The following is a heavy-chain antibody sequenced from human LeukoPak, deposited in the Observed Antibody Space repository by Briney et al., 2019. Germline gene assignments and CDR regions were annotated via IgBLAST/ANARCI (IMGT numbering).Heavy chain of an antibody. D-gene: IGHD6-13*01. Sequence: PGGSLRLSCAASGFTFSSYWMHWVRQAPGKGLEWVSAISGSGGSTYYADSVKGRFTISRDNSKNTLYLQMNSLRAEDTAVYYCAKGRSYSSSWLNTLGQGTLVTVSS. CDR3: AKGRSYSSSWLNT. J-gene: IGHJ5*02. V-gene: IGHV3-23*01. CDR1: GFTFSSYW. CDR2: ISGSGGST.